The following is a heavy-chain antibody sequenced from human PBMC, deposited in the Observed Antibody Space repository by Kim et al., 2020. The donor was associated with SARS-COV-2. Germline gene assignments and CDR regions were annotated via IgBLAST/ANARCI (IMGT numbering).Heavy chain of an antibody. CDR3: ARFEGVGYDFDY. CDR1: GGTFSSYA. D-gene: IGHD5-12*01. J-gene: IGHJ4*02. CDR2: IIPILGIA. Sequence: SVKVSCKASGGTFSSYAISWVRQAPGQGLEWMGRIIPILGIANYAQKFQGRVTITADKSTSTAYMELSSLRSEDTAVYYCARFEGVGYDFDYWGQGTLVTVSS. V-gene: IGHV1-69*04.